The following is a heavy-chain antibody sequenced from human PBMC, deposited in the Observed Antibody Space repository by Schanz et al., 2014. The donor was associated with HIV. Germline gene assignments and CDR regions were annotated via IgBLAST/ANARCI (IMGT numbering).Heavy chain of an antibody. J-gene: IGHJ4*02. CDR2: ITGSSDHT. D-gene: IGHD6-19*01. CDR1: GFTFNNYA. V-gene: IGHV3-23*04. Sequence: VELVESGGGLVQPGGSLRLSCAVSGFTFNNYAMNWVRQAPGKGLEWVSTITGSSDHTFYADSLKGRFTISRDNSKNTLYFQMNSLRAEDTAIYYCAKTSYGWYFDYWGQGTLVTVSS. CDR3: AKTSYGWYFDY.